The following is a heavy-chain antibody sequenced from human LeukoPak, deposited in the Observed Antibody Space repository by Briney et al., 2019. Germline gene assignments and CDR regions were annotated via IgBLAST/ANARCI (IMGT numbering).Heavy chain of an antibody. CDR1: GFTFNYYA. Sequence: GGSLRLSCAASGFTFNYYAMSWVRQAPGKGLEWVSSISGSGASTYYADSVRGRFTIMRDNSQNTLYLHIKNLRAEDTAVYYCARGWYYYDSSPPYYFDYWGQGTLVTVSS. D-gene: IGHD3-22*01. J-gene: IGHJ4*02. V-gene: IGHV3-23*01. CDR2: ISGSGAST. CDR3: ARGWYYYDSSPPYYFDY.